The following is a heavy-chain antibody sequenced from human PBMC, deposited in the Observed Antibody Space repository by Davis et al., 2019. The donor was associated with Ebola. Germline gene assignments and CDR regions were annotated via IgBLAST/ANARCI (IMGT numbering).Heavy chain of an antibody. Sequence: PGGSLRLSCAASGFTFSSYGMHWVRKAPGKGLEWVAVIWYDGSNKYYADSVKGRFTISRDNSQNTLSLKMNSLRAEDTAVYYCAEIYWVRYGMDVWGQGTTVTVSS. CDR1: GFTFSSYG. CDR3: AEIYWVRYGMDV. CDR2: IWYDGSNK. V-gene: IGHV3-30*02. J-gene: IGHJ6*02. D-gene: IGHD2-8*02.